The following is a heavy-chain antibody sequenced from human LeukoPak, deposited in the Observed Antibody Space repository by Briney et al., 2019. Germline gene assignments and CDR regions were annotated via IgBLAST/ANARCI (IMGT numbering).Heavy chain of an antibody. CDR1: GYTFTTYA. CDR2: INAASGNT. J-gene: IGHJ4*02. V-gene: IGHV1-3*01. Sequence: ASVKVSCKASGYTFTTYAMHWVRQAPGQRLEWLGWINAASGNTRYSQKFQGRVTMTRDTSTSTVYMELSSLRSEDTAVYFCARDTSLVWYSTGCPPDYWGQGTLVTVSS. D-gene: IGHD6-19*01. CDR3: ARDTSLVWYSTGCPPDY.